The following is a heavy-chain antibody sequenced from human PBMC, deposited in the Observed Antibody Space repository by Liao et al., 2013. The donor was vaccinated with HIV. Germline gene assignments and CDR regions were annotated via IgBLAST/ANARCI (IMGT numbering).Heavy chain of an antibody. CDR3: ARGRVIDY. Sequence: QVQLQESGPGLVEPSQTLSLTCSVSGDSISSGDYYWSWIRQAAGKGLEWIGRIFTSGSSNYNPSLKSRVTISVDTSKNQFSLKLSSVTAADTAVYYCARGRVIDYWGQGTLVTVYS. J-gene: IGHJ4*02. V-gene: IGHV4-61*02. CDR2: IFTSGSS. CDR1: GDSISSGDYY.